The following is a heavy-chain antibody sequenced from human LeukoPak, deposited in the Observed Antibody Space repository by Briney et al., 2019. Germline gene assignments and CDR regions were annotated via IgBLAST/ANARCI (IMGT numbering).Heavy chain of an antibody. V-gene: IGHV3-30-3*01. CDR3: ARDSPPMARYDYFDY. CDR2: ISDDGSNK. Sequence: GGSLRLSCAASGFTFSTYAIHWVRQAPGKGLEWVAVISDDGSNKYYADSVKGRFTISRDNSKNTLYLQMNSLRAEDTAVYYCARDSPPMARYDYFDYWGQGTLVTVSS. J-gene: IGHJ4*02. D-gene: IGHD5-24*01. CDR1: GFTFSTYA.